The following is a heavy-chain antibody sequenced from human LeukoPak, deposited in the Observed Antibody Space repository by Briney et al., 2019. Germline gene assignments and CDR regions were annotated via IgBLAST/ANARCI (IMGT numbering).Heavy chain of an antibody. V-gene: IGHV4-31*03. D-gene: IGHD3-10*01. Sequence: PSETLSLTCTVSGGSISSGGYYWSWIRQHPGKGLEWIGYIYYSGSTYYNPSLKSRVTISVDTSKNQFSLKLSSVTAADTAVYYCARGLDTRGVLQHWGQGTLVTVSS. CDR3: ARGLDTRGVLQH. CDR1: GGSISSGGYY. J-gene: IGHJ1*01. CDR2: IYYSGST.